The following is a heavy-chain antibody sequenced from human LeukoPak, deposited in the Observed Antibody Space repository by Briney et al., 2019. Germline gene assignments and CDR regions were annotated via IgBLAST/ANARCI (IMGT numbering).Heavy chain of an antibody. J-gene: IGHJ6*03. V-gene: IGHV1-18*01. D-gene: IGHD6-13*01. CDR3: ARAVYSSSSYYYYYYYMDV. Sequence: ASVKLSCKASGYTFTSYGISWVRQAPGQGLEWMGWISAYNGNTNYAQKLQGRVTMTTDTSTSTAYMELRSLRSDDTAVYYCARAVYSSSSYYYYYYYMDVWGKGTTVTVSS. CDR1: GYTFTSYG. CDR2: ISAYNGNT.